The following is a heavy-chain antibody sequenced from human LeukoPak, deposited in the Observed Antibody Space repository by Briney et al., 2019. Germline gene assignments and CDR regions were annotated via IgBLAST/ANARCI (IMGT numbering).Heavy chain of an antibody. CDR1: GGSISSSSYY. D-gene: IGHD3-3*01. Sequence: SETLSLTCAVSGGSISSSSYYWGWIRQPPGKGLEWIGSIYYSGSTYYNPSLKSRVTISVDTSKNQFSLKLSSVTAADTAVYYCARHGVYTIPFDPWGQGTLVTVSS. J-gene: IGHJ5*02. V-gene: IGHV4-39*01. CDR3: ARHGVYTIPFDP. CDR2: IYYSGST.